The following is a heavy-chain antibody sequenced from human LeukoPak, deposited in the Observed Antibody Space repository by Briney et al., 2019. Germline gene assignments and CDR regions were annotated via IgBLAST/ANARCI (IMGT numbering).Heavy chain of an antibody. CDR2: IYYSGST. D-gene: IGHD3-9*01. J-gene: IGHJ4*02. CDR1: GGSINSYS. Sequence: SETLSLTCSVSGGSINSYSWSWIRQPPGKGLEWIGYIYYSGSTNYNPSLKSRVTISVDTSKNQFSLKLSSVTAADTAVYYCARSLTGYSFSDYWGQGTLVTVSS. CDR3: ARSLTGYSFSDY. V-gene: IGHV4-59*08.